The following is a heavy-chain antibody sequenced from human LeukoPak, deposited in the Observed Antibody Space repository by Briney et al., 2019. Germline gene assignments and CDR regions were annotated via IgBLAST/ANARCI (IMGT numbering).Heavy chain of an antibody. CDR3: ARGYIAAAGYFDY. V-gene: IGHV3-33*01. J-gene: IGHJ4*02. D-gene: IGHD6-13*01. CDR2: IWYDGSNK. Sequence: PGRSLRLSCAASGFTFSSYGMHWVRQAPGKGLEWVAVIWYDGSNKYYADSVKGRFTISRDNSKNTLYLQMNSLRAEDTAVCYCARGYIAAAGYFDYWGQGTLVTVSS. CDR1: GFTFSSYG.